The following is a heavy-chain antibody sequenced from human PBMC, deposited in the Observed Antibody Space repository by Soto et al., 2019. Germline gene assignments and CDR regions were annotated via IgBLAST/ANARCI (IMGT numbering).Heavy chain of an antibody. J-gene: IGHJ6*02. CDR2: ISSSGSTI. V-gene: IGHV3-48*03. CDR3: ARSVKVAGVSWRKYYYYYYGMDV. CDR1: GFTFSSYE. Sequence: GGSLRLSCAASGFTFSSYEMNWVRQAPGKGLEWVSYISSSGSTIYYADSVKGRFTIARDNAKNSLYLQMNSLRAEDTAVYYCARSVKVAGVSWRKYYYYYYGMDVWGQGTTVTVSS. D-gene: IGHD2-15*01.